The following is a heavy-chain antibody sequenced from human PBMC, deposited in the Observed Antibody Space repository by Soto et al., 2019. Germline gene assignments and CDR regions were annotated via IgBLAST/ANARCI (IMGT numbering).Heavy chain of an antibody. D-gene: IGHD6-19*01. Sequence: QVQLVESGGGVVQPGRSLRLSCAASGFTFSSYAMHWVRQAPGKGLEWVAVISYDGSNKYYADSVKGRFTISRDNSKSPRDEHMDGLRAEDTAVYYCTSLAVAGTGYYYYGMDVWGQGTTVTVSS. CDR3: TSLAVAGTGYYYYGMDV. V-gene: IGHV3-30-3*01. CDR2: ISYDGSNK. CDR1: GFTFSSYA. J-gene: IGHJ6*02.